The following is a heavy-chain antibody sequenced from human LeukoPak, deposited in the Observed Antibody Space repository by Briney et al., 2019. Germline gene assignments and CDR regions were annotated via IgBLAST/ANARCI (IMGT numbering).Heavy chain of an antibody. V-gene: IGHV1-8*01. CDR2: MNPNSGNT. CDR1: GYTFTSYD. J-gene: IGHJ3*02. CDR3: ARSGVAGEAFDI. Sequence: ASVKVSCKASGYTFTSYDINWVRQATGQGLEWMGWMNPNSGNTGYAQKFQGRVTMTRNTSISTAYMELSRLRSDDTAVYYCARSGVAGEAFDIWGQGTMVTVSS. D-gene: IGHD6-19*01.